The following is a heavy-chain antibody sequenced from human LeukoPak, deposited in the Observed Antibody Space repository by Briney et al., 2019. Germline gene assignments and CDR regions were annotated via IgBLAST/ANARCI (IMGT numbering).Heavy chain of an antibody. CDR2: INHSGGT. CDR1: GGSFSGYY. Sequence: SETLSLTCAVYGGSFSGYYWSWIRQPPGKGLEWIGEINHSGGTNYNPSLKSRVTISVDTSKNQFSLKLSSVTAADTAVYYCARARLAVARGRFDPWGQGTLVTVSS. D-gene: IGHD6-19*01. J-gene: IGHJ5*02. V-gene: IGHV4-34*01. CDR3: ARARLAVARGRFDP.